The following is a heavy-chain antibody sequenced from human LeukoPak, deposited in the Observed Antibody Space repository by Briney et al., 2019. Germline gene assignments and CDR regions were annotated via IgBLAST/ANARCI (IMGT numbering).Heavy chain of an antibody. Sequence: ASVKVSCKSSGYTFTGYYMHWVRQAPGQGLEWMGWINPNSGGTKYAQKFQGRVTMTEDTSIDTAYMELSSLRSEDTALYYCTSLLADLQGYYFDYWGQGTLVTVSS. V-gene: IGHV1-2*02. J-gene: IGHJ4*02. CDR3: TSLLADLQGYYFDY. D-gene: IGHD6-19*01. CDR1: GYTFTGYY. CDR2: INPNSGGT.